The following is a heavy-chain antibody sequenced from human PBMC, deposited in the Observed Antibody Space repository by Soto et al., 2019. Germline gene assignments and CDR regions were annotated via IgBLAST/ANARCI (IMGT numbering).Heavy chain of an antibody. D-gene: IGHD4-17*01. Sequence: QVQLVQSGAEVKKPGSSVKVSCKASGGTFSSYAISWVRQAPGQGLEWMGGIIPIFGTANYAQKFQGRVTITADESTSPAYMELSSLRSEDTAVYYCARDPALMTTVTPHYSYGMDVWGQGTTVTVSS. CDR3: ARDPALMTTVTPHYSYGMDV. V-gene: IGHV1-69*01. J-gene: IGHJ6*02. CDR2: IIPIFGTA. CDR1: GGTFSSYA.